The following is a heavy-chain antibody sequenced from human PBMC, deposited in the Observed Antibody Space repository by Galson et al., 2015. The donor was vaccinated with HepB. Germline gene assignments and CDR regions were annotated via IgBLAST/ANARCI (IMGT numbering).Heavy chain of an antibody. D-gene: IGHD3-22*01. CDR3: AAGYLRDSSGQGDY. J-gene: IGHJ4*02. CDR2: IVVGSGNT. CDR1: GFTFTSSA. Sequence: SVKVSCKASGFTFTSSAVQWVRQARGQRLEWIGWIVVGSGNTNYAQKFQERVTITRDMSTSTAYMELSSLRSEDTAVYYCAAGYLRDSSGQGDYWGQGTLVTVSS. V-gene: IGHV1-58*01.